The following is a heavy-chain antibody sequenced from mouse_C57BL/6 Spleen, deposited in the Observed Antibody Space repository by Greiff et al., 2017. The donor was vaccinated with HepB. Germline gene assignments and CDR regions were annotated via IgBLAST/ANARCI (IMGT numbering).Heavy chain of an antibody. D-gene: IGHD1-1*01. CDR3: ARYPYYGSSYYAMDY. J-gene: IGHJ4*01. CDR2: IYPGSGST. Sequence: QVQLQQSGAELVKPGASVKMSCKASGYTFTSYWITWVKQRPGQGLEWIGDIYPGSGSTNYNEKFKSKATLTVDTSSSTAYMQLSSLTSEDSAVYYCARYPYYGSSYYAMDYWGQGTSVTVSS. V-gene: IGHV1-55*01. CDR1: GYTFTSYW.